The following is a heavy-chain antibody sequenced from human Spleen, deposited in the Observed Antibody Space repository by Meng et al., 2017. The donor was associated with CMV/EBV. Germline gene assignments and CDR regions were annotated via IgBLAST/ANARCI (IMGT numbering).Heavy chain of an antibody. V-gene: IGHV3-66*02. J-gene: IGHJ4*02. Sequence: AASGFTVRSNYMSWVRQAPGKGLEWVSVISSGGTTYYADSVKGRFTISRDNSKNSLYLQMNSLRVEDTAVYYCAGVLWFGEPSVDSWGQGTLVTVSS. D-gene: IGHD3-10*01. CDR3: AGVLWFGEPSVDS. CDR1: GFTVRSNY. CDR2: ISSGGTT.